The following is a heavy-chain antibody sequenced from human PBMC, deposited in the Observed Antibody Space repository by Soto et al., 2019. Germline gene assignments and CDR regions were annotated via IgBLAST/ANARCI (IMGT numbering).Heavy chain of an antibody. J-gene: IGHJ4*02. CDR1: GGTFSSYA. Sequence: SVKVSCKASGGTFSSYAISWVRQAPGQGLEWMGGIIPIFGTANYAQKFQGRVTITADESTSTAYMELSSLRSEDTAVYYCARSPRPIFGVVIINYFDHWGQGTLVTVSS. V-gene: IGHV1-69*13. D-gene: IGHD3-3*01. CDR2: IIPIFGTA. CDR3: ARSPRPIFGVVIINYFDH.